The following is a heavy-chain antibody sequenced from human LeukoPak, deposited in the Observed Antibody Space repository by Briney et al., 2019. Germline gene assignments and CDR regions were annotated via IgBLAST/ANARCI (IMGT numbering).Heavy chain of an antibody. D-gene: IGHD2-2*01. Sequence: GASVKVSCKTGRDTLRAYYLVCARQAQEQGLEWMGIINPSGGTTSYAQKFQGRVTMTRDTSTSTVYMELSSPTSEDTAVYYCARDPCSTSCYAFDYWGQGTLVTVSS. V-gene: IGHV1-46*01. CDR3: ARDPCSTSCYAFDY. J-gene: IGHJ4*02. CDR1: RDTLRAYY. CDR2: INPSGGTT.